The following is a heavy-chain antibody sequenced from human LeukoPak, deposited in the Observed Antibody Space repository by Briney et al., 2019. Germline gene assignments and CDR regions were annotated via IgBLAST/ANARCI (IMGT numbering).Heavy chain of an antibody. Sequence: GGSLRLSCAASGFPLSSYWMSWVRQAPGKGLEWVANIKQDGSEKYYVDSVKGRFTISRDNAKNSLFLQMNSLRAEDTAVYYCASLSSIVATYWGQGTLVTVSS. J-gene: IGHJ4*02. V-gene: IGHV3-7*01. D-gene: IGHD5-12*01. CDR2: IKQDGSEK. CDR3: ASLSSIVATY. CDR1: GFPLSSYW.